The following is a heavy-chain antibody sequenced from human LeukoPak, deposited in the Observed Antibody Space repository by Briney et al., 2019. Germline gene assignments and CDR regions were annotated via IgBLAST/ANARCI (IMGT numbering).Heavy chain of an antibody. Sequence: SETLSLTCTVSGGSISSYYWSWIRQPPEKGLEGIGHIYYSGSTNYNPSLKSRVTISVDTSKNQFSLRLNSVTAADTAVYYCARVTYDILTGFLPGAFDIWGQGTKVTVSS. D-gene: IGHD3-9*01. V-gene: IGHV4-59*01. CDR1: GGSISSYY. CDR2: IYYSGST. CDR3: ARVTYDILTGFLPGAFDI. J-gene: IGHJ3*02.